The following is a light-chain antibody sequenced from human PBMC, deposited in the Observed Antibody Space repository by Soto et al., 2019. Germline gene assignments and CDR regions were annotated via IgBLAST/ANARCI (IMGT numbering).Light chain of an antibody. Sequence: DIQMTQSPSSVSASVGDRVTITCRASERIGSRLAWYQQKPGKDPKLLIYAASSLQSGVPSRFSGSGSGAHFALTISSLQPEDVASYYCHQANSFPLTFGGGTKVEI. CDR2: AAS. V-gene: IGKV1-12*01. CDR1: ERIGSR. J-gene: IGKJ4*01. CDR3: HQANSFPLT.